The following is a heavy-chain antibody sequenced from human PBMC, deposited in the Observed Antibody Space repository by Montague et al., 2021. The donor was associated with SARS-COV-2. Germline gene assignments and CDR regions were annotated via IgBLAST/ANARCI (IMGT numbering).Heavy chain of an antibody. V-gene: IGHV2-70*11. CDR1: GFSLSTSGMC. CDR3: ARRTYDILTGYDYGMDV. CDR2: IDWDDGK. D-gene: IGHD3-9*01. J-gene: IGHJ6*02. Sequence: PALVKPTQTLTLTCTFSGFSLSTSGMCVSWIRQPPGKALEWLARIDWDDGKYYSTSLKTRLTISKDTSKNQVVLTMTNMDPVDTATYYCARRTYDILTGYDYGMDVWGQGTTVTVSS.